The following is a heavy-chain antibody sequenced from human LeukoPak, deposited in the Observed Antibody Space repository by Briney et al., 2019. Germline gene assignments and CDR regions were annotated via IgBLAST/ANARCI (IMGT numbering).Heavy chain of an antibody. D-gene: IGHD2-21*02. CDR2: INPNSGGT. J-gene: IGHJ4*02. Sequence: ASVKVSCKASGGTFSSYAISWVRQAPGQGLEWMGRINPNSGGTNYAQKFQGRVTMTRDTSISSAYMELSRLRSDDTAVYYCARDSPDSPFDYWGQGTLVAVSS. V-gene: IGHV1-2*06. CDR3: ARDSPDSPFDY. CDR1: GGTFSSYA.